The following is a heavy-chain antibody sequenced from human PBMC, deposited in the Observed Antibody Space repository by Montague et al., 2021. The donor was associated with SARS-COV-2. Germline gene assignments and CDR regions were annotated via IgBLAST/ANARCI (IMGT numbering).Heavy chain of an antibody. Sequence: SETLSLTCTVSCGPISSSDYYWGWIRQPPGKWLEWIGTIYYSGSTYYSPSLKSRVTISVDTSKNQFSLKLTSLTAADTAVYYCARSSGYNYDISYYGMDVWGQGTTVTVSS. V-gene: IGHV4-39*01. CDR3: ARSSGYNYDISYYGMDV. CDR2: IYYSGST. CDR1: CGPISSSDYY. J-gene: IGHJ6*02. D-gene: IGHD5-18*01.